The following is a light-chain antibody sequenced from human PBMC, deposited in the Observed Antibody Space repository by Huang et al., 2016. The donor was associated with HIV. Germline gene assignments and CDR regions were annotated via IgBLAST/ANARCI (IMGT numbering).Light chain of an antibody. J-gene: IGKJ1*01. Sequence: EVVLTQSPATLYLSPGERATLSCRASQSISRYLSWYQHKPGQAPRLLMYDASNRATGSPGRFSGSGSGTDFTLTISSLEPEDFAVYYCQQRSNWPPTTFGQGTKVEIK. CDR3: QQRSNWPPTT. CDR2: DAS. CDR1: QSISRY. V-gene: IGKV3-11*01.